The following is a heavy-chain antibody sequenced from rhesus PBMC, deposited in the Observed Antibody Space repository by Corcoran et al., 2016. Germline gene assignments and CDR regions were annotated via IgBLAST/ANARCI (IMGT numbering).Heavy chain of an antibody. J-gene: IGHJ4*01. CDR3: ARDWGGYSYSYLDY. Sequence: QVQLQESGPGLVKPSETLSLTCAVSGYSISGYYWSWIRQAPGKGLEWIGYIPYSGSTSYNPSLKSRVTISRDTSKNQFSLKLSSVTAADTAVYYCARDWGGYSYSYLDYWGQGVLVTVSS. D-gene: IGHD5-12*01. CDR1: GYSISGYY. V-gene: IGHV4-122*02. CDR2: IPYSGST.